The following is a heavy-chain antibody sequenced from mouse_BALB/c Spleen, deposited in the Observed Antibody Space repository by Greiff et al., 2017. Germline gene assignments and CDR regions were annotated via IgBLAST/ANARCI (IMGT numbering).Heavy chain of an antibody. Sequence: QVQLQQSGAELAKPGASVKMSCKASGYTFTSYWMHWVKQRPGQGLEWIGYINPSTGYTEYNQKFKDKATLTADKSSSTAYMQLSSLTSEDSAVYYCARSATMITVYFDYWGQGTTLTVSS. CDR2: INPSTGYT. CDR1: GYTFTSYW. V-gene: IGHV1-7*01. CDR3: ARSATMITVYFDY. D-gene: IGHD2-4*01. J-gene: IGHJ2*01.